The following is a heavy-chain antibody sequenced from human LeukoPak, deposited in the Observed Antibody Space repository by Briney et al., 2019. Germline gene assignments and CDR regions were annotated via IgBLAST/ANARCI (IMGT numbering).Heavy chain of an antibody. Sequence: GGSLRLSCAASGFTFDDYGMSWVRQAPGKGLEWVSGINWNGGSTGYADSVKGRFTISRDNAKNSLYLQMNSLRAEDTALYYCARSRSVLWFGETCYFDYWGQGTLVTVSS. CDR3: ARSRSVLWFGETCYFDY. V-gene: IGHV3-20*04. CDR1: GFTFDDYG. D-gene: IGHD3-10*01. J-gene: IGHJ4*02. CDR2: INWNGGST.